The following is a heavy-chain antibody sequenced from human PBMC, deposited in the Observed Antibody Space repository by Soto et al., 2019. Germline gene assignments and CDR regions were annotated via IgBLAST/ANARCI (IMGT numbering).Heavy chain of an antibody. Sequence: QVQLQESGPGLVKPSETLPLIYSVSGDSISNYYWSWIRQPPGKGLEWIGLINKIGGTKYNPSLESRGTISVDTSKNQFSLRLSSVTATDTAVYYCARQANGRGDYFDYWGRGTLVTVSS. V-gene: IGHV4-59*08. CDR3: ARQANGRGDYFDY. D-gene: IGHD2-8*01. CDR2: INKIGGT. CDR1: GDSISNYY. J-gene: IGHJ4*02.